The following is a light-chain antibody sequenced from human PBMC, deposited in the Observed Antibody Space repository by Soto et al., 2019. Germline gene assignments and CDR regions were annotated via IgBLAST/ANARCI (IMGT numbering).Light chain of an antibody. J-gene: IGLJ2*01. CDR1: SSNIGNNY. CDR2: DNN. CDR3: GTWDSSLRAVV. V-gene: IGLV1-51*01. Sequence: QSVLTQPPSVSATPGQKVTISCSGSSSNIGNNYVSWYQQLPGTAPKLLIYDNNKRPSGIPDRLSGSKSGTSATLVITGLQTGDEDDYYCGTWDSSLRAVVFGGGTKLTVL.